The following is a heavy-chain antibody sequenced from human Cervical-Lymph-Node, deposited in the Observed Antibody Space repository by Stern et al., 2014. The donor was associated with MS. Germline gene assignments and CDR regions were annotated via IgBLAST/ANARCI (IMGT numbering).Heavy chain of an antibody. D-gene: IGHD3-10*01. J-gene: IGHJ6*02. CDR3: ARDLVWFGELDWGAMDV. CDR1: GFNFSSYA. V-gene: IGHV3-30-3*01. CDR2: ISYDGSKA. Sequence: VQLVESGGGVVQPGRALRLSCAATGFNFSSYAMQWVRQAPGKGLGWLAGISYDGSKAYYAESVKGRFTVSRDNSKNTLFLQVNSLKPEDTAEYYCARDLVWFGELDWGAMDVWGHGTTVTVSS.